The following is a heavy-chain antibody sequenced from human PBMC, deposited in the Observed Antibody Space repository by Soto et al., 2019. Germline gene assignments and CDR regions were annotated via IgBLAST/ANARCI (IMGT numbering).Heavy chain of an antibody. V-gene: IGHV1-3*01. CDR3: ARDPGYSYGYN. CDR1: GYTFISYA. J-gene: IGHJ4*02. D-gene: IGHD5-18*01. CDR2: INAGNGNT. Sequence: ASVKVSCKASGYTFISYAMNWVRQAPGQRLEWMGWINAGNGNTKYSQKFQGRVTITRDTSASTGYMELSSLISEDTAVYYCARDPGYSYGYNWGQGTLVTVSS.